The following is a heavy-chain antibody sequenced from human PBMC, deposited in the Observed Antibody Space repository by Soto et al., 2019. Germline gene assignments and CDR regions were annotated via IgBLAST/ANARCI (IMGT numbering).Heavy chain of an antibody. CDR1: GGSISSYY. V-gene: IGHV4-59*01. D-gene: IGHD4-4*01. J-gene: IGHJ4*02. CDR3: ARRGSDYRIYYFDY. CDR2: IYYSGST. Sequence: PSETLSLTCTVSGGSISSYYWSWIRQPPGKGLEWIGYIYYSGSTNYNPSLKSRVTISVDTSKNQFSLKLSSVTAADTAVYYCARRGSDYRIYYFDYGGREPLVTVSS.